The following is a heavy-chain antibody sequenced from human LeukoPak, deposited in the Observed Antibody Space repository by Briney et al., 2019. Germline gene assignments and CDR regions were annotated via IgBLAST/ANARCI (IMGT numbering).Heavy chain of an antibody. Sequence: SETLSLTRTVSGVSISSSSYYWGWIRQPPGKGLEWIGSIYYSGSIYYNPSLKSRVTISVETSKNQFSLKMSSVTVADTAVYYCARHNSSRITIFGVVEDYYYYGMDVWGQGTTVTASS. V-gene: IGHV4-39*01. CDR1: GVSISSSSYY. J-gene: IGHJ6*02. CDR2: IYYSGSI. CDR3: ARHNSSRITIFGVVEDYYYYGMDV. D-gene: IGHD3-3*01.